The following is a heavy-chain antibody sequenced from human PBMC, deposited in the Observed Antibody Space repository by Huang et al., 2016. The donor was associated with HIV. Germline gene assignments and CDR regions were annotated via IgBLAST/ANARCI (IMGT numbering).Heavy chain of an antibody. CDR2: INHIGKT. CDR1: GWSFSWYY. D-gene: IGHD6-19*01. Sequence: QVQLRQWGAGLVKHSETLSLTCAVYGWSFSWYYWTGIRQSPGKGLEWIGEINHIGKTNYQPSLKSRFTISKDTAKNQFSLQLTSVSAADTGVYFCAREKAADSAWYGVYYFDYWGEGALVTVTS. CDR3: AREKAADSAWYGVYYFDY. V-gene: IGHV4-34*01. J-gene: IGHJ4*02.